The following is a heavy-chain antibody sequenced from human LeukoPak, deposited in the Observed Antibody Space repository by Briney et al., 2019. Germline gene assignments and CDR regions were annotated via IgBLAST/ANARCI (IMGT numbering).Heavy chain of an antibody. CDR2: IYYSGST. J-gene: IGHJ4*02. CDR3: ARVMAGTGGFDY. D-gene: IGHD6-19*01. V-gene: IGHV4-59*01. Sequence: SETLSLTCTVSGGSISSYYWSWIRQPPGKGLEWIGYIYYSGSTNYNPSLKSRVTISVDTSKNQFSLKLSSVTAADTAVYYCARVMAGTGGFDYWGQGTLVTVSS. CDR1: GGSISSYY.